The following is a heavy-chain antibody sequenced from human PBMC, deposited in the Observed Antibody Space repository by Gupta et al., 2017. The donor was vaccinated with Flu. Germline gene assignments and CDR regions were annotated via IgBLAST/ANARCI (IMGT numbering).Heavy chain of an antibody. CDR2: IYHSGST. Sequence: QVQLQESGPGLVKPSETLSLTCAVSGYSISSGYYWGWIRQPPGKGLEWIGSIYHSGSTYYNPSLKSRVTISVDTSKNQFSLKLSSVTAADTAVYYCARDGPLPGYSPIGWGQATL. J-gene: IGHJ4*02. CDR3: ARDGPLPGYSPIG. V-gene: IGHV4-38-2*02. CDR1: GYSISSGYY. D-gene: IGHD1-26*01.